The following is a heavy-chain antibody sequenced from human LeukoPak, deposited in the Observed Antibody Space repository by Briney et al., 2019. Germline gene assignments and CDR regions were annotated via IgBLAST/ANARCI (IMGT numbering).Heavy chain of an antibody. V-gene: IGHV3-23*01. CDR3: AKVPHSSGWFFDY. CDR2: ISNNGGST. J-gene: IGHJ4*02. CDR1: GFTFSSSA. D-gene: IGHD6-19*01. Sequence: GGSLRLSCAASGFTFSSSAMSWVRQAPGKGLEWVSAISNNGGSTYYADSVKGRFTISRDNSKNTLYLQMNSLRAEDTAVYYCAKVPHSSGWFFDYWGQGTLVTVSS.